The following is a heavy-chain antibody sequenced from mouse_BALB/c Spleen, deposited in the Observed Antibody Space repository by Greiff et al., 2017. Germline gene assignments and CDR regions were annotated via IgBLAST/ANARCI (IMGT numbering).Heavy chain of an antibody. CDR2: ISTYYGDA. CDR3: ARGDGSSYYFDY. D-gene: IGHD1-1*01. V-gene: IGHV1S137*01. J-gene: IGHJ2*01. CDR1: GYTFTDYA. Sequence: LVESGAELVRPGVSVKISCKGSGYTFTDYAMHWVKQSHAKSLEWIGVISTYYGDASYNQKFKGKATMTVDKSSSTAYMELARLTSEDSAIYYCARGDGSSYYFDYWGQGTTLTVSS.